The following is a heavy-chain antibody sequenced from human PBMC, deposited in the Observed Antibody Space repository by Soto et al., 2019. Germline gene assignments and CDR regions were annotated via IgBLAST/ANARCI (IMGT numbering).Heavy chain of an antibody. J-gene: IGHJ6*02. Sequence: ASVKVSCKASGYTFIGYYIHWVRQAPGQGLEWMGWINPNSGGTNYAQRFQGWVTMTRDRSISTAYMEVSRLKSDDTAVYYCARVGGGLASLGYYGMDVWGQGTTVTVSS. CDR1: GYTFIGYY. D-gene: IGHD3-16*01. CDR2: INPNSGGT. V-gene: IGHV1-2*04. CDR3: ARVGGGLASLGYYGMDV.